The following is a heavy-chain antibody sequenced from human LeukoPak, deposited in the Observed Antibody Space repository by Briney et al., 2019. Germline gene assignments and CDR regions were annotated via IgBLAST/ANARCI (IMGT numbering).Heavy chain of an antibody. J-gene: IGHJ6*02. CDR3: ARDHYDILTGYYTVYYYYYGMDV. D-gene: IGHD3-9*01. Sequence: GGSLRLSCAASGFTFSDYYMSWIRQAPGKGLEWVSYISSSGSTIYYADSVKGRFTISRDNAKNSLHLQMNSLRADDTAVYYCARDHYDILTGYYTVYYYYYGMDVWGQGTTVTVSS. CDR1: GFTFSDYY. CDR2: ISSSGSTI. V-gene: IGHV3-11*01.